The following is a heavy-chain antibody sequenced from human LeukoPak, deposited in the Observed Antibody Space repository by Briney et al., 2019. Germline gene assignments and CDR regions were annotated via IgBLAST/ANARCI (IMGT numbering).Heavy chain of an antibody. V-gene: IGHV3-74*01. CDR2: INSDGSST. Sequence: GGSLRLSCAASGFTFSSYRMHWVRQAPGKGLVWVSRINSDGSSTSYADSVKGRFTISRDNAENTLYLQMNSLRAEDTAVYYCAREGVWRQQLVDYYYGMDVWGQGTTVTVSS. D-gene: IGHD6-13*01. CDR3: AREGVWRQQLVDYYYGMDV. CDR1: GFTFSSYR. J-gene: IGHJ6*02.